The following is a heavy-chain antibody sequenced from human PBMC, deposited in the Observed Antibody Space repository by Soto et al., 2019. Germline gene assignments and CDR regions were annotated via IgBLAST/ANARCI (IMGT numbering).Heavy chain of an antibody. CDR2: ISTYTNDT. CDR1: GYTFTRDG. CDR3: ARDRRGLRSPYFGTYYFDF. J-gene: IGHJ4*02. D-gene: IGHD1-1*01. Sequence: QVQLVQSGAEVKKPGASVRVSCKVSGYTFTRDGISWLRQVPGQGPEWMTWISTYTNDTKYSHKFQDRLTTTADASTKTVYMELRILRSADTAVYFCARDRRGLRSPYFGTYYFDFWGQGTLVTVSS. V-gene: IGHV1-18*04.